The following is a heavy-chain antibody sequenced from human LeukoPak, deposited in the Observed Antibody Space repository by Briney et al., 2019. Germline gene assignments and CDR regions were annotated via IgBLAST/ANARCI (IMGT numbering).Heavy chain of an antibody. Sequence: GGSLRLSCAASGFTFSSYAMSWVRQAPGQGLEWVAVISYDGSNKYYADSVKGRFTISRDNSKNTLYLQMNSLRAEDTAVYYCAKSPNTNTAMVTGYWGQGTLVTVSS. J-gene: IGHJ4*02. D-gene: IGHD5-18*01. CDR3: AKSPNTNTAMVTGY. CDR2: ISYDGSNK. V-gene: IGHV3-30*18. CDR1: GFTFSSYA.